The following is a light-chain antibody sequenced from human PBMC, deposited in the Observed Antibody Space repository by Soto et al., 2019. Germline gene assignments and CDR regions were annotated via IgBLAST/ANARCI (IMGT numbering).Light chain of an antibody. CDR2: SAS. J-gene: IGKJ5*01. Sequence: DIQMTQFPSSLSASIGDRVTITCRASQTIRKSLNWYQQKAETAPKLLIFSASSLQSGVPSRFSGSGSGTDFTLSISSLQPEDFATYYCQQSYSTLITFGQGTRLEI. V-gene: IGKV1-39*01. CDR3: QQSYSTLIT. CDR1: QTIRKS.